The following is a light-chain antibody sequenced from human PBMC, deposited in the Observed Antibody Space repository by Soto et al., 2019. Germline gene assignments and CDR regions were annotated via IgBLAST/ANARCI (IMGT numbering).Light chain of an antibody. V-gene: IGKV3-20*01. CDR3: QQYGSLWLT. Sequence: EIVLTQSPGTLSLSPGERATLSCRASHSVSSSYVAWYQQKTGQAPRLLIYGASSRATAIPDSFSGSGSGTDFTLTISRLEPADFAVYSWQQYGSLWLTFGPGTQVDVK. CDR1: HSVSSSY. J-gene: IGKJ3*01. CDR2: GAS.